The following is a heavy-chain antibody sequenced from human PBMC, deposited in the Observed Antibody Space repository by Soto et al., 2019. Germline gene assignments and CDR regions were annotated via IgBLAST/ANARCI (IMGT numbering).Heavy chain of an antibody. Sequence: QVQLQESGPGLVKPSGTLSLTCVVSSGSISSSNWWSWVRQPPGKGLEWIGEIHHSGSTNYNPALKSRVTISEDKSKNPFSLKLSSVTAADTAVYYCARTSSMTARDFDYWGQGTLVTVSS. CDR3: ARTSSMTARDFDY. J-gene: IGHJ4*02. CDR1: SGSISSSNW. V-gene: IGHV4-4*02. CDR2: IHHSGST. D-gene: IGHD6-6*01.